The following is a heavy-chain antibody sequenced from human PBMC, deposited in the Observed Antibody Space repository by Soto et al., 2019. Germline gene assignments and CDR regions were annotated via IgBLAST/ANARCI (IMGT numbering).Heavy chain of an antibody. CDR1: GFTFSDYE. Sequence: PGGSLRLSCAASGFTFSDYEMSWVRQAPGKGLQWLSYISSSGSTIHYADSVKGRFTISIDNAKNSLYLQMNRLRAEDMALYYFARDWTGGSYYFWGQGTLVTVSS. CDR3: ARDWTGGSYYF. V-gene: IGHV3-48*03. D-gene: IGHD1-26*01. J-gene: IGHJ4*02. CDR2: ISSSGSTI.